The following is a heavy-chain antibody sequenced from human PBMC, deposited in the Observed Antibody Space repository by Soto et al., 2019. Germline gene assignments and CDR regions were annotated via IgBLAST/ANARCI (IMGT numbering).Heavy chain of an antibody. CDR2: ISGSGGST. Sequence: PGGSLRLSCAASGFTVSSYAMSWVRQAPGKGLEWVSAISGSGGSTYYADSVKGRFTISRDNSKNTLYLQMNSLRAEDTAVYYCAKDVYSSGWYFDYWGQGTLVTVSS. J-gene: IGHJ4*02. V-gene: IGHV3-23*01. CDR3: AKDVYSSGWYFDY. D-gene: IGHD6-19*01. CDR1: GFTVSSYA.